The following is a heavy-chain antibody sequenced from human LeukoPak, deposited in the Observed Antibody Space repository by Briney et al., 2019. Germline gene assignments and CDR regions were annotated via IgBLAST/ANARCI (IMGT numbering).Heavy chain of an antibody. J-gene: IGHJ4*02. CDR3: TTGKIYCSTTSCSDDY. V-gene: IGHV1-24*01. D-gene: IGHD2-2*01. CDR1: GDTLTALS. Sequence: ASVKVSCMVSGDTLTALSMHWVRQAPGKGLEWMGGFHPEDGETIYAQKFQGRVTMTEDTSTDTAYMELSSLGSDDTAVYYCTTGKIYCSTTSCSDDYWGQGTLVTVSS. CDR2: FHPEDGET.